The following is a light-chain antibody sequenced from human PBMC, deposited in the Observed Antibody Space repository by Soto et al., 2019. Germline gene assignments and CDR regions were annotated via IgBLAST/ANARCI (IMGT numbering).Light chain of an antibody. J-gene: IGKJ1*01. CDR2: GAS. Sequence: EIALTQSPGTLSLSPGERATLSCRASQSVSSSYLAWYQQKPGQAPRPLIYGASSRATGIPDRFSGSGSGTDGTITISRLEQEDFAVYDGQQSGSSLWTFGQGTKVDIK. CDR1: QSVSSSY. V-gene: IGKV3-20*01. CDR3: QQSGSSLWT.